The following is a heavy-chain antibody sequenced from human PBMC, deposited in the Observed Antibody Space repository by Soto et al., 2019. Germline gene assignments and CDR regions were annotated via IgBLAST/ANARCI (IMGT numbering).Heavy chain of an antibody. CDR2: INAHNGNT. Sequence: QVHLVQSGAEVKKPGASVKVSCKASGYTFTSYGITWVRQAPGQGLEWMGWINAHNGNTDYAQKRKGRVIVTRDTSTSTAYMERRSLGSDDTAVYYCARGRYGDYWGQGALVTVSS. J-gene: IGHJ4*02. CDR1: GYTFTSYG. V-gene: IGHV1-18*01. D-gene: IGHD1-1*01. CDR3: ARGRYGDY.